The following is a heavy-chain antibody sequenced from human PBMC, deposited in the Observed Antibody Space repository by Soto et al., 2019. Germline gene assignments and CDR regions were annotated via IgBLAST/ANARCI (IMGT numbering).Heavy chain of an antibody. Sequence: QVQLVESGGGVVQPGRSLRVSCSASGFTFSNFVMHWDRQGPGKGLEWVAIISYDGSQKHYADSVKGRFTISRDNSNKTSFLSMNILRAEDAAVYYCAAMHYNFWSGSVDSWGQGIKVTVSS. J-gene: IGHJ4*02. CDR2: ISYDGSQK. CDR1: GFTFSNFV. D-gene: IGHD3-3*01. V-gene: IGHV3-30-3*01. CDR3: AAMHYNFWSGSVDS.